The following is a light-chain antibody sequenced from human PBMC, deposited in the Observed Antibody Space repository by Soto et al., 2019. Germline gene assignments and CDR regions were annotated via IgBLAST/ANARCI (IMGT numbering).Light chain of an antibody. Sequence: QSVLTQPPYASGSPGQSVTISCTGTSSDVGGYNYVSWYQQHPGKAPKLIIYEVSERPSGVPDRFSGSKSGNTASLTVSGLQAEDEADYYCTSYAGIHNVLFGGGTKVTVL. CDR2: EVS. CDR1: SSDVGGYNY. J-gene: IGLJ2*01. CDR3: TSYAGIHNVL. V-gene: IGLV2-8*01.